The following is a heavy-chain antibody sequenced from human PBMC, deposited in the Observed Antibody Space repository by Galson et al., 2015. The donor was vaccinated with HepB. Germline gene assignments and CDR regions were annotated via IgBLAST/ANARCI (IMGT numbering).Heavy chain of an antibody. J-gene: IGHJ4*02. D-gene: IGHD5-18*01. CDR1: EFTFDDYG. CDR3: ARSVRGYSFVPGDF. Sequence: SLRLSCASSEFTFDDYGMSWVRQGPGKGLEWVSGINWSGGSTGYADSVKGRFTISRDKAKNYLYQQMNSLRAEDTALYYCARSVRGYSFVPGDFWGQGTLVTGST. CDR2: INWSGGST. V-gene: IGHV3-20*04.